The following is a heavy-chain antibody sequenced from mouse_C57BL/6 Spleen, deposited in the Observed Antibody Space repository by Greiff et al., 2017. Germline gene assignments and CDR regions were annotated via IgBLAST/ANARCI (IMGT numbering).Heavy chain of an antibody. CDR2: INYDGSST. Sequence: EVKLVESEGGLVQPGSSMKLSCTASGFTFSDYYMAWVRQVPEKGLEWVANINYDGSSTYYLDSLKSRFIISRDNAKNILYLQMSSLKSEDTATYYCARYYYGSSYEYFDVWGTGSTVTVSS. D-gene: IGHD1-1*01. CDR1: GFTFSDYY. J-gene: IGHJ1*03. V-gene: IGHV5-16*01. CDR3: ARYYYGSSYEYFDV.